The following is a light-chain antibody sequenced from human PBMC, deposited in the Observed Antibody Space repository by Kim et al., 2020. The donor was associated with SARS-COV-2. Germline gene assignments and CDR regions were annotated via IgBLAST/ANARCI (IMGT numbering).Light chain of an antibody. V-gene: IGLV3-1*01. CDR2: QDS. J-gene: IGLJ1*01. Sequence: SYELTQPPSVSVSPGQTASITCSGDKLGDKYACWYQQKPGQSPVLVIYQDSKRPSGIPERFSGSNCGNTATLTISGTQAMDEADYYCQAWDSSTKVFGTGTKVTVL. CDR1: KLGDKY. CDR3: QAWDSSTKV.